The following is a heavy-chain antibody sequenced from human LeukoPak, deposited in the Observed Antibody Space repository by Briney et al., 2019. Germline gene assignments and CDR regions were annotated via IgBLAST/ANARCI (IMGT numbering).Heavy chain of an antibody. CDR1: GFTFSSYA. CDR2: ISGSGGST. CDR3: AKTSGSYYVAFDI. Sequence: GGSLRLSCAASGFTFSSYAMSWVRQAPGKGLEWVSAISGSGGSTYYADSVKGRFTISRDNSENTLYLQMNSLRAEDTAVYYCAKTSGSYYVAFDIWGQGTMVTVSS. V-gene: IGHV3-23*01. J-gene: IGHJ3*02. D-gene: IGHD1-26*01.